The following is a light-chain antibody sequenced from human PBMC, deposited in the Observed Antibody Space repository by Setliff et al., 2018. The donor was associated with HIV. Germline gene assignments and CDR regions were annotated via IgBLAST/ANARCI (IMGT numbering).Light chain of an antibody. CDR2: DVD. V-gene: IGLV2-11*01. Sequence: QSVLTQPRSVSGSPGQSVTISCTGSSSDIGGYKYVSWYQQRPGKAPKLLIYDVDRRPSGVPDRLSGSKSGNTASLTISGLHVEDEADYYCCSYAGSNSLVFGGGTQRPS. CDR3: CSYAGSNSLV. J-gene: IGLJ2*01. CDR1: SSDIGGYKY.